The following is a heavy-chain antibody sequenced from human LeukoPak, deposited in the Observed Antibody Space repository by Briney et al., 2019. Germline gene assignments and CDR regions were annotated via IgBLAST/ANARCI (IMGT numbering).Heavy chain of an antibody. J-gene: IGHJ3*02. CDR1: GGSISSGSYY. V-gene: IGHV4-61*02. Sequence: TSETLSLTCTVSGGSISSGSYYWSWIRQPAGKGLEWIGRIYTSGSTNYNPSLKSRVTISVDTSKNQFSLKLSSVTAADTAVYYCARGQGYYGSRRAFDIWGQGTMVTVSS. CDR2: IYTSGST. D-gene: IGHD3-10*01. CDR3: ARGQGYYGSRRAFDI.